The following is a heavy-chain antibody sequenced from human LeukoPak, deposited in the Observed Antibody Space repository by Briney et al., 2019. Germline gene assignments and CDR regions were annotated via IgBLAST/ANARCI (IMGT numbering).Heavy chain of an antibody. CDR1: GFNFGNYG. Sequence: GGSLRLSCTASGFNFGNYGMSWVRQAPGKGLEWVAVIPYDGSNKYYADSVKGRFTISRDNSKNTLYLQMNSLRTEDTAVYYCAKGRVGANGYYYYGMDVWGQGTTVTVSS. D-gene: IGHD1-26*01. CDR3: AKGRVGANGYYYYGMDV. V-gene: IGHV3-30*18. J-gene: IGHJ6*02. CDR2: IPYDGSNK.